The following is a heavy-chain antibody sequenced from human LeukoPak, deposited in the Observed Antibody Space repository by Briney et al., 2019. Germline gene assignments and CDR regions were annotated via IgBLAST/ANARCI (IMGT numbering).Heavy chain of an antibody. CDR2: IYSGGST. CDR3: ARLSGSYYEADY. J-gene: IGHJ4*02. Sequence: GGSLRLSCAASRFTVGSSYMGWVRQAPGKGLEWVSVIYSGGSTYYADSMKGRFTLSRDNSKNTLYLQMNSLRAEDTAVYYCARLSGSYYEADYWGQGTLVTVSS. V-gene: IGHV3-53*01. CDR1: RFTVGSSY. D-gene: IGHD1-26*01.